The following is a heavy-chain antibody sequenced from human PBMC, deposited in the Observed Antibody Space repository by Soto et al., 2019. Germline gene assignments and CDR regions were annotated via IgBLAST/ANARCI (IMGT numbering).Heavy chain of an antibody. D-gene: IGHD2-21*02. Sequence: VGSLRLSCAASGFTFNNYAMSWVRQAPGKGLEWVSAISSSGYSTYYADSVKGRFTISRDNSKNTVYLQMNNLRAEDTAVYYCAKGSVVVAAKFDSWGQGTLVTVSS. V-gene: IGHV3-23*01. CDR3: AKGSVVVAAKFDS. J-gene: IGHJ4*02. CDR1: GFTFNNYA. CDR2: ISSSGYST.